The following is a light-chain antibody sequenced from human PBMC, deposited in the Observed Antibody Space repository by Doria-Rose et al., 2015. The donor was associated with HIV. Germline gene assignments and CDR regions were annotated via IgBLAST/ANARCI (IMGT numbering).Light chain of an antibody. Sequence: DIRVTQSPESLGMSLGERATLNCKSNQSLLYTSKNYLAWYQQKPGQPPKLLVYWASTRQSGVPARFSGSWSVTDFTLTISSLEAEDVAVYYCQQYYDTPSFGPGTTVDIK. V-gene: IGKV4-1*01. CDR3: QQYYDTPS. J-gene: IGKJ3*01. CDR1: QSLLYTSKNY. CDR2: WAS.